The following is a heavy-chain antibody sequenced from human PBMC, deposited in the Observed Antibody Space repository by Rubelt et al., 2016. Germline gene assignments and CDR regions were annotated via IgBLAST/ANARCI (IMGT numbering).Heavy chain of an antibody. Sequence: GLEWMGGIIPILGIANYAQKFQGRVTMTEDTSTDTAYMELSSLRSEDTAVYYCATSLWRGYSYGLYHFDYWGQGTLVTVSS. V-gene: IGHV1-69*10. CDR2: IIPILGIA. CDR3: ATSLWRGYSYGLYHFDY. J-gene: IGHJ4*02. D-gene: IGHD5-18*01.